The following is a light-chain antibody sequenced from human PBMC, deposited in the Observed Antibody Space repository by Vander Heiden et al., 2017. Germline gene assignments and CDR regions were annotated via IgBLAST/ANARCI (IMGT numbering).Light chain of an antibody. V-gene: IGKV3-15*01. CDR2: AAS. CDR1: QSVSNN. CDR3: QQYKNWPLT. J-gene: IGKJ4*01. Sequence: EIVRTQSPATLSVSPGERATLSCRASQSVSNNLAWYQQKPGQAPRLLIYAASTRATKIPTRFSGSGSGTDFTLTISSLQSEDFALYYCQQYKNWPLTFGGGAKVEIK.